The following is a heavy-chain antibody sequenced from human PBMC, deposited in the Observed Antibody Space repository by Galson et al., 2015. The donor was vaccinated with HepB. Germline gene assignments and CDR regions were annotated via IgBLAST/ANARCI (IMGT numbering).Heavy chain of an antibody. D-gene: IGHD2-15*01. CDR2: IIPIFGTA. CDR3: AGDIWGYCSGGSCHPGDSGWSTMSPRYGMDV. CDR1: GGTFSSYA. Sequence: SVKVSCKASGGTFSSYAISWVRQAPGQGLEWMGGIIPIFGTANYAQKFQGRVTITADKSTSTAYMELSSLRSEDTAVYYCAGDIWGYCSGGSCHPGDSGWSTMSPRYGMDVWGQGTTVTVSS. V-gene: IGHV1-69*06. J-gene: IGHJ6*02.